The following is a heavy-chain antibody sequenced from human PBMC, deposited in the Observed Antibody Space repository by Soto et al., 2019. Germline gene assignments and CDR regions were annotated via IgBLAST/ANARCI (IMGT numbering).Heavy chain of an antibody. D-gene: IGHD5-18*01. V-gene: IGHV4-61*01. CDR3: AREQLSVDY. Sequence: SETLSLTCTVSGGSVSSGSYYWSWIRQHPGKGLEWIGYIYYSGSTNYNPSLKSRVTISVDTSKNQFSLKLSSVTAADTAVYYCAREQLSVDYWGQGTLVTVSS. CDR1: GGSVSSGSYY. J-gene: IGHJ4*02. CDR2: IYYSGST.